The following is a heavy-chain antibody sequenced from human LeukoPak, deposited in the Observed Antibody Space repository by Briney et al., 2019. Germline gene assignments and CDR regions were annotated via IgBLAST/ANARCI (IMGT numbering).Heavy chain of an antibody. CDR3: AKAGYGSGSYLRYYYYGMDV. CDR2: IYWDDDK. CDR1: GLSLNTAGVG. D-gene: IGHD3-10*01. Sequence: SGPTLVKPTQTLTLTCTLSGLSLNTAGVGVGWIRQPPGKALEWLALIYWDDDKRYNPSLKTRLTITKDTSKNQVVPTVTNMDPVDTATYYCAKAGYGSGSYLRYYYYGMDVWGQGTTVTVSS. V-gene: IGHV2-5*02. J-gene: IGHJ6*02.